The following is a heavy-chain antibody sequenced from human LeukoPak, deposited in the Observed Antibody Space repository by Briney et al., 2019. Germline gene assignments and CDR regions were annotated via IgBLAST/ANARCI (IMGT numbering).Heavy chain of an antibody. V-gene: IGHV1-18*01. Sequence: ASVKVSCKASGYTFTSYGISWVRQAPGQGLGWMGWISAYNGNTNYAQKLQGRVTMTTDTSTSTAYMELRSLRSDDTAVYYCARIHMTAVTTSLDWYFDLWGCGTLVTVSS. CDR1: GYTFTSYG. D-gene: IGHD4-17*01. J-gene: IGHJ2*01. CDR3: ARIHMTAVTTSLDWYFDL. CDR2: ISAYNGNT.